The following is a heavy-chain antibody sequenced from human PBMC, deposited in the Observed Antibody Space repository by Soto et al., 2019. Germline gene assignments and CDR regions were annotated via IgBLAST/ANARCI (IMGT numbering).Heavy chain of an antibody. V-gene: IGHV1-8*01. Sequence: QVQLVQSGAEVKKPGASVKVSCKASGYTFTSYDINWVRQATGQGLEWMGWMNPNSGNTGYAQKFQGRVTMTRNTSISTAYMEPSSLRSEDTAVYYCARGALRYFDWLLSPYYYYYGMDVWGQGTTVTVSS. CDR2: MNPNSGNT. D-gene: IGHD3-9*01. CDR3: ARGALRYFDWLLSPYYYYYGMDV. J-gene: IGHJ6*02. CDR1: GYTFTSYD.